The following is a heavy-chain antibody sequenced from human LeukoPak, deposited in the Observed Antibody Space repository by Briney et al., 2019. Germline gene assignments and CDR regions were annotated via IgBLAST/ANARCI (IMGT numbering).Heavy chain of an antibody. V-gene: IGHV4-59*01. D-gene: IGHD1-14*01. J-gene: IGHJ4*02. Sequence: SETLSLTCTVSGRSISSYYWSWIRQPPGKGLEWIGYIYYSGSTNYNPSLKSRVTISVDTSKNQFSLKLSSVTAADTAVYYCARVGSGTVDYWGQGTLVTVSS. CDR1: GRSISSYY. CDR2: IYYSGST. CDR3: ARVGSGTVDY.